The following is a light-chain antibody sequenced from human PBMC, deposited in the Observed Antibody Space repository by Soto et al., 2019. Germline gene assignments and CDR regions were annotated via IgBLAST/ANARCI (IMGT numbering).Light chain of an antibody. CDR1: QSISSY. Sequence: DLQMTQSPSSLSASVGDRVTITCRASQSISSYLNWYQQKPGEAPKILIYAASTLQSGVPSRFSGRGSGPDFSLTISSLQPEDFATYYCQQTFSAPVTFGQGTRLEIK. J-gene: IGKJ2*01. CDR3: QQTFSAPVT. CDR2: AAS. V-gene: IGKV1-39*01.